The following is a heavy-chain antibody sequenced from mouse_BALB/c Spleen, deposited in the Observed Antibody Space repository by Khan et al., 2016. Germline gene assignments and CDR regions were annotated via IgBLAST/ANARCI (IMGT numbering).Heavy chain of an antibody. CDR3: ARVYNYGSPYFDY. CDR1: GFTFSNYG. V-gene: IGHV5-6-3*01. Sequence: EVELVESGGGLVQPGGSLKLSCAASGFTFSNYGMSWVRQTPDKRLELVATINSNGGNTYYPDSVKDRFTISRDNSNNTLYLQMSSLKSEDTAMYFCARVYNYGSPYFDYWGQGTTLTVSS. CDR2: INSNGGNT. D-gene: IGHD1-1*01. J-gene: IGHJ2*01.